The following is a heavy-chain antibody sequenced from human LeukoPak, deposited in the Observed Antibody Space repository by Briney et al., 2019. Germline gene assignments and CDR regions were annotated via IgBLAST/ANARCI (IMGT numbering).Heavy chain of an antibody. CDR2: IIPIFGTA. D-gene: IGHD1-26*01. CDR3: AMDSGSYQRPRSYYYYYYMDV. Sequence: GASVKVSCKASGGTFSSYAISWVRQAPGQGLEWMGGIIPIFGTANYAQKFQGRVTITTDESTSTAYMELSSLRSEDTAVYYCAMDSGSYQRPRSYYYYYYMDVWGKGTTVTVSS. CDR1: GGTFSSYA. V-gene: IGHV1-69*05. J-gene: IGHJ6*03.